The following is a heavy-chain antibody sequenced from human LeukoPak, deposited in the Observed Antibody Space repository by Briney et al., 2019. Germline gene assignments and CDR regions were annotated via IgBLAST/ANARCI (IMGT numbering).Heavy chain of an antibody. J-gene: IGHJ4*02. V-gene: IGHV1-18*01. D-gene: IGHD3-16*02. CDR2: ISAYNGTT. CDR3: ARDQSYGPFMITFGGVIAPSPLDY. CDR1: GYTFTSYG. Sequence: ASVKVSCKASGYTFTSYGISWVRQAPGQGLEWMGWISAYNGTTNYAQKPQGRVTMTTDTSTSTAYMELRSLRSDDTAVYYCARDQSYGPFMITFGGVIAPSPLDYWGQGTLVTVSS.